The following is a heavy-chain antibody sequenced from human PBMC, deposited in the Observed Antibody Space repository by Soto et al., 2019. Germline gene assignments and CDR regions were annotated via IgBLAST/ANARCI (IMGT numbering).Heavy chain of an antibody. V-gene: IGHV3-53*01. CDR3: ASSYSSSSLGMGDYYYYYGMDV. Sequence: PGGSLRLSCAASGFTVSSNYMSWVRQAPGKGLEWVSVIYSGGSAYCADSVKGRFTISRDNSKNTLYLQMNSLRAEDTAVYYCASSYSSSSLGMGDYYYYYGMDVWGQGTTVTVSS. CDR2: IYSGGSA. J-gene: IGHJ6*02. CDR1: GFTVSSNY. D-gene: IGHD6-6*01.